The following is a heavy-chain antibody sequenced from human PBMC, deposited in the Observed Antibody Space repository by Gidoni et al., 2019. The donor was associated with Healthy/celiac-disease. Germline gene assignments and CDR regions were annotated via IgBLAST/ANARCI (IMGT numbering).Heavy chain of an antibody. CDR1: GYSFTSYW. V-gene: IGHV5-51*03. J-gene: IGHJ4*02. CDR2: IYPGDSDT. D-gene: IGHD3-10*02. CDR3: ARCSGSYYGSGYHFDY. Sequence: EVQLVQSGAEVKKPGESLKISCKGSGYSFTSYWIGWVRQMPVKGLEWMWIIYPGDSDTRYSPSFQGQVTISADKSISTAYLQWSSLKASDTAMYYCARCSGSYYGSGYHFDYWGQGTLVTVSS.